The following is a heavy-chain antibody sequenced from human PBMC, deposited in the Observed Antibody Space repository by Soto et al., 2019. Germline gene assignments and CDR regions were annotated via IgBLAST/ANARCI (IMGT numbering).Heavy chain of an antibody. CDR2: ISAYNGNT. D-gene: IGHD3-3*01. Sequence: ASVKVSCKASGYTFTSYGISWVRRAPGQGLEWMGWISAYNGNTNYAQKLQGRVTMTTDTSTSTAYMELRSLRSDDTAVYYCARDIGLPRRPTSVTIFGVVNNYDYYYGMDVWGQGTTVTVSS. CDR3: ARDIGLPRRPTSVTIFGVVNNYDYYYGMDV. V-gene: IGHV1-18*01. CDR1: GYTFTSYG. J-gene: IGHJ6*02.